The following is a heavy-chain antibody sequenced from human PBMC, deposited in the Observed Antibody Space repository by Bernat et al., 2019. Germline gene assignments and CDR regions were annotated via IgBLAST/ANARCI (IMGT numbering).Heavy chain of an antibody. Sequence: QVQLVQSGAEVKKPGASVKVSCKASGYTFTSYGISWVRQAPRQGLEWMGWISAYNGNTNYAQKLQGRVTMTTDTSTSTAYMELRSLRSDDTAVYYCARVTIQLWLLVWFDPWGQGTLVTVSS. D-gene: IGHD5-18*01. CDR2: ISAYNGNT. V-gene: IGHV1-18*01. CDR1: GYTFTSYG. J-gene: IGHJ5*02. CDR3: ARVTIQLWLLVWFDP.